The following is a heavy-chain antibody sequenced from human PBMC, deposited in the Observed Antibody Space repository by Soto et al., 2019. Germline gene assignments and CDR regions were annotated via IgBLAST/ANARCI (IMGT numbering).Heavy chain of an antibody. J-gene: IGHJ5*02. CDR3: ATGGWRHSSSSNNWFDP. Sequence: SETLSLTCAVYGGSFSGYYWSWIRQPPGNGLEWIGEINHSGSTNYNPSLKSRVTISVDTSKNQFSLKLSSVTAADTAVYYCATGGWRHSSSSNNWFDPWGQGTXVTVSS. CDR2: INHSGST. D-gene: IGHD6-6*01. V-gene: IGHV4-34*01. CDR1: GGSFSGYY.